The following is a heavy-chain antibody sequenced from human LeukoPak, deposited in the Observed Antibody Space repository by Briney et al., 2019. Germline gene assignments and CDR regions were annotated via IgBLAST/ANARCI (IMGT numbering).Heavy chain of an antibody. CDR3: ARDEYGDSSNWFDP. CDR2: INAGNGNT. Sequence: ASVKVSCKASGYTFTSCAMHWVRQAHGQRLEWMGWINAGNGNTKYSQKFQGGVTITRDTSASTAYMELSSLRSEDTAVYYCARDEYGDSSNWFDPWGQGTLVTVSS. CDR1: GYTFTSCA. V-gene: IGHV1-3*01. D-gene: IGHD4-17*01. J-gene: IGHJ5*02.